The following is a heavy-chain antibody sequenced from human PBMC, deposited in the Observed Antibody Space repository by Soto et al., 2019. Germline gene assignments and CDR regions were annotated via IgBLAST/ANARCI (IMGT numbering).Heavy chain of an antibody. D-gene: IGHD2-2*01. J-gene: IGHJ4*01. Sequence: QVQLQESGPGLVKPSGTLSLTCAVSSGSISSSNWWSWVRQPPGKGLEWIGEIYHSGSTNYNPSLKRRGPISIDKAKVQLSLKLSYVTAADTAVYYCARGLGCCSSTSCHYFGYLNQGTLITVSS. CDR2: IYHSGST. CDR1: SGSISSSNW. V-gene: IGHV4-4*02. CDR3: ARGLGCCSSTSCHYFGY.